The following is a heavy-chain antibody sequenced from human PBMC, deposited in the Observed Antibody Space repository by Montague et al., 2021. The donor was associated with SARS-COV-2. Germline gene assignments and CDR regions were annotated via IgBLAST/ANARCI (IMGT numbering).Heavy chain of an antibody. CDR2: TYYRSKWYN. V-gene: IGHV6-1*01. CDR3: ARGGWGAPGTGRLFDY. J-gene: IGHJ4*02. Sequence: CAISGDSVSINSAAWNWIRQSPSRGLEWLGRTYYRSKWYNDYAVSVKSRITINPDTSKNQFSLQLNSVTPEDTAVYYCARGGWGAPGTGRLFDYWGQGTLVNVSS. D-gene: IGHD3-10*01. CDR1: GDSVSINSAA.